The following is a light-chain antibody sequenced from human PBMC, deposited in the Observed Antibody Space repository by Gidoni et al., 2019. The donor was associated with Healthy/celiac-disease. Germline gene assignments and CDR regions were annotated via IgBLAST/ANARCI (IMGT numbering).Light chain of an antibody. CDR2: AAS. CDR3: QKYNSAPPLT. Sequence: DIQSPQSPSSLSASGGDRVTITCRAGQGISNYLAWYQQKQGKVPKLLIFAASTLQSGVPSLFSGSGSGADFTLTISSLQPEDVSTYYCQKYNSAPPLTFXQXTRLEIK. J-gene: IGKJ5*01. CDR1: QGISNY. V-gene: IGKV1-27*01.